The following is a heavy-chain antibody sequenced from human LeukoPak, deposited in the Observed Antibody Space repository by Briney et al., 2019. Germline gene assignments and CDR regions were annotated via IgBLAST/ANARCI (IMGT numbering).Heavy chain of an antibody. CDR2: ISGDGTET. J-gene: IGHJ4*02. Sequence: GGSLRLSCTASGLIFRNYAMTWVRQAPRKGLEWVSTISGDGTETFYADSVKGRFTISRDNSKNTHYLQMSSLRAEDTGIYYCAKGGRYSFFDYWGQGTLVTVSS. CDR1: GLIFRNYA. CDR3: AKGGRYSFFDY. D-gene: IGHD4-11*01. V-gene: IGHV3-23*01.